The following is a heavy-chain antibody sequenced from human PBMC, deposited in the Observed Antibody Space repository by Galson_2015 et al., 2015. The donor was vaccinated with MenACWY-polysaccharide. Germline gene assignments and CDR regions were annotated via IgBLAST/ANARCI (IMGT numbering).Heavy chain of an antibody. CDR2: ISSKSGKT. CDR3: ARDRDWALDH. Sequence: SVKVSCKGSGYTFTDNGISWVRQAPGQGLEWVGWISSKSGKTKYGWKFQGRVAMTRDTSTTTAYMELGRLKSDDTAFYYCARDRDWALDHWGQGTLVTVSS. D-gene: IGHD2-21*02. J-gene: IGHJ4*02. CDR1: GYTFTDNG. V-gene: IGHV1-18*01.